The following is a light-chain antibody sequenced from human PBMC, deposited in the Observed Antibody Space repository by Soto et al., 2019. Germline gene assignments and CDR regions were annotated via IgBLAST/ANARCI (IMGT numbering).Light chain of an antibody. Sequence: IVLTQSPGTLSLSPGERATLSCRASQSVSSSSLAWYQQKPGQAPRLLIYGASSRATGIPDRFSGSGSGTDFTLTINRLEPEDFAVYYCQQYGSSLITFGQGTRLEIK. J-gene: IGKJ5*01. CDR1: QSVSSSS. CDR2: GAS. CDR3: QQYGSSLIT. V-gene: IGKV3-20*01.